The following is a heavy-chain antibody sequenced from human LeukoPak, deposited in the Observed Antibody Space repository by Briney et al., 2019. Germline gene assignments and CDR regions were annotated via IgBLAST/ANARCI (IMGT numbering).Heavy chain of an antibody. CDR1: GYAFSSYD. CDR2: MNPNSGST. CDR3: VRVQSGSYARYGMDV. D-gene: IGHD1-26*01. Sequence: ASVKVSCKASGYAFSSYDINWVRQATGQGLEWMGWMNPNSGSTGYAQKFQGRVTMTRSTSISTAYMELSSLRSEDTAVYYCVRVQSGSYARYGMDVWGQGTTVTVSS. J-gene: IGHJ6*02. V-gene: IGHV1-8*01.